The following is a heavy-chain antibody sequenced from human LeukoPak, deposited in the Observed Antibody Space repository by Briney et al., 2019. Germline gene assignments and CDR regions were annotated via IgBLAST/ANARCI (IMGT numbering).Heavy chain of an antibody. V-gene: IGHV1-2*02. J-gene: IGHJ4*02. CDR1: GYTFTAYY. CDR3: ARDSGSGWLSSDQ. CDR2: IHPNSGGT. D-gene: IGHD6-19*01. Sequence: ASVKVSCKASGYTFTAYYIHWVRQAPGQGLEWMGWIHPNSGGTNYAQNFEGRVTMTRDTSITTAYMELNSLISDGTAVYYCARDSGSGWLSSDQWGQGTLVTVSS.